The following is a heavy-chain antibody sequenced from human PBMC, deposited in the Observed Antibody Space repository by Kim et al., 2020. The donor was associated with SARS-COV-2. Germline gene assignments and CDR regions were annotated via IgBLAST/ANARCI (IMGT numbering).Heavy chain of an antibody. CDR1: GFTFSSYW. V-gene: IGHV3-74*01. CDR2: INSDGSST. D-gene: IGHD6-13*01. CDR3: ARVFLYSSSWYLIQDNGYYFDY. Sequence: GGSLRLSCAASGFTFSSYWMHWVRQAPGKGLVWVSRINSDGSSTSYADSVKGRFTISRDNAKNTLYLQMNSLRAEDTAVYYCARVFLYSSSWYLIQDNGYYFDYWGQGTLVTVSS. J-gene: IGHJ4*02.